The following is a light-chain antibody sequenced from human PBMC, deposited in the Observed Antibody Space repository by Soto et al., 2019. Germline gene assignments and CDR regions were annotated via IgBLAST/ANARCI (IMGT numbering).Light chain of an antibody. Sequence: QSVMTQPPSVSAAPGQKVTISCTGSSYNIGGNSVSWYQQLPGTAPKLLIYDDNNRPSGIPDRFSGSKSGTSATLGITGFQTGDEADYYCGSWDGSRSAYVFGTGTKLTVL. J-gene: IGLJ1*01. V-gene: IGLV1-51*01. CDR1: SYNIGGNS. CDR2: DDN. CDR3: GSWDGSRSAYV.